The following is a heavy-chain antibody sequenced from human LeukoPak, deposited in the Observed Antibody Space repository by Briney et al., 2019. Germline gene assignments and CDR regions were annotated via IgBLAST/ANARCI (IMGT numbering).Heavy chain of an antibody. Sequence: SETLSLTCTVSGGSISSNSYYWGWIRQPPGKGLDWIGIIHYSGSTYSNPSLKSRVTISVDTSKNQFSLKLTSVTAADTAVYYCARGHGSGNYHRSYYYYGLDVWGQGTTVTVSS. CDR1: GGSISSNSYY. D-gene: IGHD3-10*01. CDR3: ARGHGSGNYHRSYYYYGLDV. J-gene: IGHJ6*02. V-gene: IGHV4-39*07. CDR2: IHYSGST.